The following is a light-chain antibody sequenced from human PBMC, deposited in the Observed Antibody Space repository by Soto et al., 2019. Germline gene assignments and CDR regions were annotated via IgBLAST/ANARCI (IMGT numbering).Light chain of an antibody. CDR1: QSIGGF. Sequence: DIQMTQSPSSLSVSVGDRVTITCRASQSIGGFLNWYQQKLGKAPKLLSYAESSLQSGVPSRFSGSGSGTDFTRNISSLQPEDFATYYCQQSYSTPLTFGGVTKVEI. CDR3: QQSYSTPLT. V-gene: IGKV1-39*01. J-gene: IGKJ4*01. CDR2: AES.